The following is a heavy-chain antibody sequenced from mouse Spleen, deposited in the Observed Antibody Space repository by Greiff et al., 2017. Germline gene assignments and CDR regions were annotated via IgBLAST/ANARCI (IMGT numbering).Heavy chain of an antibody. CDR1: GFNIKDYY. Sequence: EVQLQQSGAELVRPGALVKLSCKASGFNIKDYYMHWVKQRPEQGLEWIGWIDPENGNTIYDPKFQGKASITADTSSNTAYLQLSSLTSEDTAVYYCALTGTGFAYWGQGTLVTVSA. V-gene: IGHV14-1*02. CDR2: IDPENGNT. CDR3: ALTGTGFAY. J-gene: IGHJ3*01. D-gene: IGHD4-1*01.